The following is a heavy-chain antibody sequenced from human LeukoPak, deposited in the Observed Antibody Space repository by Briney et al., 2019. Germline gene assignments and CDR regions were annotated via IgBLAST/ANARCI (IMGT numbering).Heavy chain of an antibody. Sequence: GASVKVSCKASGGTFSSYAISWVRQAPGQGLEWTGRIIPIFGTANYAQKFQGRVTITTDESTSTAYMELSSLRSEDTAVYYCAREANYYDYVWGSYRYDYWGQGTLVTVSS. CDR1: GGTFSSYA. CDR3: AREANYYDYVWGSYRYDY. D-gene: IGHD3-16*02. J-gene: IGHJ4*02. CDR2: IIPIFGTA. V-gene: IGHV1-69*05.